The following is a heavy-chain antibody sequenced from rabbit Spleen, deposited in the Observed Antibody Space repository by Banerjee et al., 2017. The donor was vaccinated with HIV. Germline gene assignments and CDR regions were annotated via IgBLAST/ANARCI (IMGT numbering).Heavy chain of an antibody. D-gene: IGHD1-1*01. Sequence: QEQLGESGGGLVQPGGSLKLSCKASGFSLSTNEFNWVRQAPWKGLEYIGWISTFGSAYYANWVNGRFTISSDNAQNTLGLQLNSLTAADTASYFCARNYVNAFDPWGQGTLVTVS. V-gene: IGHV1S8*01. CDR3: ARNYVNAFDP. CDR1: GFSLSTNE. J-gene: IGHJ2*01. CDR2: ISTFGSA.